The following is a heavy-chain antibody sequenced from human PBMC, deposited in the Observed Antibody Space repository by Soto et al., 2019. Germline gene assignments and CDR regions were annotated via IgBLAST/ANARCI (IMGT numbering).Heavy chain of an antibody. CDR2: INAGNGGT. CDR3: ARGATSGWPNDY. D-gene: IGHD6-19*01. CDR1: GYTFTGYY. V-gene: IGHV1-3*01. J-gene: IGHJ4*02. Sequence: ASVKVSCKASGYTFTGYYMHWVRQAPGQRLEWMRWINAGNGGTEYSQTFQGRVTMSGDTSASTAYMDLDSLTSEDTAVYYCARGATSGWPNDYWGQGTLVTVSS.